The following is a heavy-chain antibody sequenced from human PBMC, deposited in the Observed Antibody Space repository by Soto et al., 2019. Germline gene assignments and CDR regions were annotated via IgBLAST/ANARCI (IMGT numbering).Heavy chain of an antibody. CDR3: TTGGGRSPVSYGMDV. CDR2: IKSKTDGGTT. J-gene: IGHJ6*02. Sequence: PGGSLRLSCAASGFTFSNAWMSWVRQAPGKGLEWVGRIKSKTDGGTTDYAAPVKGRFAISRDDSKNTLYLQMNSLKTEDTAVYYCTTGGGRSPVSYGMDVWGQGTTVTVSS. CDR1: GFTFSNAW. V-gene: IGHV3-15*01. D-gene: IGHD3-16*01.